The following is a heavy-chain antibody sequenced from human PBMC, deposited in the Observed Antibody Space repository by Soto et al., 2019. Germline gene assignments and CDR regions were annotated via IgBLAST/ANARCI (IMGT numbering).Heavy chain of an antibody. Sequence: LRLSCAASGFTFSTYAMHWVRQAPVKGLDWVAVLSYDGTNKYYADSVKGRFTISRDNSENTLFLQMNSLRVEDTAMYYCARDPDWNDAFGAIDCWGPGTLVTVYS. D-gene: IGHD1-1*01. CDR1: GFTFSTYA. V-gene: IGHV3-30-3*01. CDR3: ARDPDWNDAFGAIDC. J-gene: IGHJ4*02. CDR2: LSYDGTNK.